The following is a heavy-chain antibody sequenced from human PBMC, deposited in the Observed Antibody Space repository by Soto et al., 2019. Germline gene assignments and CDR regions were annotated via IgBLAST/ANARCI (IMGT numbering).Heavy chain of an antibody. D-gene: IGHD2-21*01. V-gene: IGHV3-23*01. CDR2: ISGSGGST. CDR3: AKGGEVSYYYYYGMDV. J-gene: IGHJ6*02. Sequence: EVQLLESGGGLVQPGGSLRLSCAASGFTFSSYAMSWVRQAPGKGLEWVSAISGSGGSTYYADSVKGRFTISRDNSKNTLYLQMKSLRAEDTAVYYCAKGGEVSYYYYYGMDVWGQGTTVTVSS. CDR1: GFTFSSYA.